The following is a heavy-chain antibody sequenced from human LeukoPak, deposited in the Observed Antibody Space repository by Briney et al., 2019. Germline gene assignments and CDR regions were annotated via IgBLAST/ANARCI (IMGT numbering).Heavy chain of an antibody. D-gene: IGHD1-1*01. J-gene: IGHJ5*02. Sequence: SVKVSCKASGGTFSSYTISWVRQAPGQGLEWMGRIIPILGIANYAQKFQGRVTITADKSTSTAYMELSSLRSEDTAVYYCARVEEAARYARPQLNWFDPWGQGTLVTVSS. CDR3: ARVEEAARYARPQLNWFDP. CDR2: IIPILGIA. V-gene: IGHV1-69*02. CDR1: GGTFSSYT.